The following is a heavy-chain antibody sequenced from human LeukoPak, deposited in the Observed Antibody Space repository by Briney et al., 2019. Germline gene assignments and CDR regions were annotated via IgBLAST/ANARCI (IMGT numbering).Heavy chain of an antibody. CDR2: NIPLFGTA. V-gene: IGHV1-69*01. J-gene: IGHJ4*02. D-gene: IGHD1-26*01. CDR1: GGTFSSYA. Sequence: ASVKVSCKASGGTFSSYAISWVRQAPGQGLEWMGGNIPLFGTANYAQKFQGRVTITADESTSTAYMELSSLRSEDTAVYYCARDRGATGDYWGQGTLVTVSS. CDR3: ARDRGATGDY.